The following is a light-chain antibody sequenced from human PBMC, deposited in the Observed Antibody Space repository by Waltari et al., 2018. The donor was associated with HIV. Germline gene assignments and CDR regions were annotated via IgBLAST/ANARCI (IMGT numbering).Light chain of an antibody. V-gene: IGLV2-8*01. CDR3: SSYAANNSVVL. J-gene: IGLJ2*01. Sequence: QSALTQPPSASGPPGPSVTISCTGTPSDICRYDFVSWYQLHPDKVPKLIIYEVTKRPSGVPDRFSGSKSDHTASLTVSGLQTDYEAEYYCSSYAANNSVVLFGGGTRLTVL. CDR2: EVT. CDR1: PSDICRYDF.